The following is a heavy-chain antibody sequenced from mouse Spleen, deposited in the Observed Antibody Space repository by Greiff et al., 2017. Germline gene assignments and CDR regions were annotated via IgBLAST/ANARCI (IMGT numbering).Heavy chain of an antibody. J-gene: IGHJ4*01. CDR1: GFTFSSFG. CDR2: ISSGSSTI. CDR3: ARDGNYGAMDY. V-gene: IGHV5-17*02. Sequence: LVESGGGLVQPGGSRKLSCAASGFTFSSFGMHWVRQAPEKGLEWVAYISSGSSTIYYADTVKGRFTISRDNPKNTLFLQMTSLRSEDTAMYYCARDGNYGAMDYWGQGTSVTVSS. D-gene: IGHD2-1*01.